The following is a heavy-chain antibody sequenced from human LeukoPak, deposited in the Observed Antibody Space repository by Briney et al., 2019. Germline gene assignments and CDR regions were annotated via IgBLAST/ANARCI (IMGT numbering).Heavy chain of an antibody. J-gene: IGHJ6*02. CDR1: GFTFSSYS. CDR2: ISSSSYI. D-gene: IGHD2/OR15-2a*01. Sequence: GGSLRLSCAASGFTFSSYSMNWVRQAPGKGLEWVSSISSSSYIYYADSVKGRLTISRDNAKNSLYLQMNSLRAEDTAVYYCARDLFSSDYGMDVWGQGTTVTVSS. CDR3: ARDLFSSDYGMDV. V-gene: IGHV3-21*01.